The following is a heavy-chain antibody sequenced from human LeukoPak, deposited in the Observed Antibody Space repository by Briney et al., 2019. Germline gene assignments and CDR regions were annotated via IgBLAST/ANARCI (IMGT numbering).Heavy chain of an antibody. CDR3: ARAREDIVATNWFDP. CDR1: GYTFTGYY. D-gene: IGHD5-12*01. V-gene: IGHV1-2*02. J-gene: IGHJ5*02. Sequence: ASVKVSCKASGYTFTGYYMHWVRQAPGQGLEWIGWINPNSGGTNYAQKFQGRVTMTRDTSISTAYMELSRLRSDDTAVYYCARAREDIVATNWFDPWGQGTLVTVSS. CDR2: INPNSGGT.